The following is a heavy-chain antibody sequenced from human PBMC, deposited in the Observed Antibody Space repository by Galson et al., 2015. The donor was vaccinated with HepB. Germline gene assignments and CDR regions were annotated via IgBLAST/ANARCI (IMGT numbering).Heavy chain of an antibody. J-gene: IGHJ6*03. CDR2: TKDKSDGGTT. CDR3: TTVRYCTSTSCPTRRYYMDV. Sequence: SLRLSCAASGFTFSNAWMTWVRQAPGKGLEWVGRTKDKSDGGTTDYAAPVKGRFTISRDDSENTLYLQTNSLKTEDTAVYYCTTVRYCTSTSCPTRRYYMDVWGKGTTVTVSS. CDR1: GFTFSNAW. D-gene: IGHD2-2*01. V-gene: IGHV3-15*05.